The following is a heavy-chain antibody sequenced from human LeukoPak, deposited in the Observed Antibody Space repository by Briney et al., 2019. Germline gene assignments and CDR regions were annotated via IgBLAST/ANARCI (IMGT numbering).Heavy chain of an antibody. CDR1: GYTFTNYW. CDR3: ARLYTAQSPFDY. CDR2: IYPGDSGT. J-gene: IGHJ4*02. V-gene: IGHV5-51*01. Sequence: GESLKISCKSSGYTFTNYWIAWVRQMPGKGLEWMGIIYPGDSGTRYSPSFQGQVTISADKSITTAYVQWNSLKAPDTAMYYCARLYTAQSPFDYWGQGTLSPSPQ. D-gene: IGHD5-18*01.